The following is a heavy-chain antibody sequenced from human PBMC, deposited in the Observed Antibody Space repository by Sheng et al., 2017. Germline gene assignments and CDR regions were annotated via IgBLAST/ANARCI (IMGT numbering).Heavy chain of an antibody. CDR1: GGTFSSYA. Sequence: QVHLVQSGAEVKKPGSSVKVSCKASGGTFSSYAISWVRQAPGQGLEWMGGIIPIFGTANYAQKFQGRVTITADESTSAAYMELSSLRSEDTAVYYCARDRGDGYITDDAFDIWGQGTMVTVSS. CDR3: ARDRGDGYITDDAFDI. D-gene: IGHD5-12*01. V-gene: IGHV1-69*01. CDR2: IIPIFGTA. J-gene: IGHJ3*02.